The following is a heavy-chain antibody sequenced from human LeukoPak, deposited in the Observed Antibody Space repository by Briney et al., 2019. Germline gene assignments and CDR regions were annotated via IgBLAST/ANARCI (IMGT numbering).Heavy chain of an antibody. CDR1: GFTFSNAW. CDR2: IKSKTDGGTT. CDR3: TTGYSGYDFGY. D-gene: IGHD5-12*01. Sequence: GGSLGLSCAASGFTFSNAWMSWVRQAPGKGLEWVGRIKSKTDGGTTDYAAPVKGRFTISRDDSKNTLYLQMNSLKTEDTAVYYCTTGYSGYDFGYWGQGTLVTVSS. V-gene: IGHV3-15*01. J-gene: IGHJ4*02.